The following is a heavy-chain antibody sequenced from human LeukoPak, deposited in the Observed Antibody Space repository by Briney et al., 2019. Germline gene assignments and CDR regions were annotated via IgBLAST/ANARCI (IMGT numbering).Heavy chain of an antibody. CDR3: AKKVAGVGWFDS. V-gene: IGHV4-28*01. J-gene: IGHJ5*01. CDR1: GYSISSNDW. CDR2: IYYSGST. Sequence: SETLSLPCAVSGYSISSNDWWGWIRQPPGKGLEWIGYIYYSGSTYYSPSLKSRVTMSVDTSNNQFSLKLSSVTAADSAVYYCAKKVAGVGWFDSWGQGTLVAVSS. D-gene: IGHD7-27*01.